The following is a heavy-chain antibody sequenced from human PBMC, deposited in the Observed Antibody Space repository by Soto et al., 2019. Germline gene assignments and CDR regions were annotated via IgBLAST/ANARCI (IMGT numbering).Heavy chain of an antibody. J-gene: IGHJ4*02. D-gene: IGHD3-22*01. V-gene: IGHV3-53*01. CDR2: IYSVGST. CDR3: ARGYYYDSSGSDFDY. Sequence: GGSLRLSCAASGFTVSSNYMSWVRQAPGKGLEWVSVIYSVGSTYYADSVKGRFTISRGNSKNTLYLQMNSLRAEDTAVYYCARGYYYDSSGSDFDYWGQGTLVTVSS. CDR1: GFTVSSNY.